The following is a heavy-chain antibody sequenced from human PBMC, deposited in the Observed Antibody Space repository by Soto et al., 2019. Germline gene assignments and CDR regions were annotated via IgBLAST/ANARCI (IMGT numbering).Heavy chain of an antibody. D-gene: IGHD1-1*01. CDR1: GFTFRCDG. CDR3: ARSEMTYNWND. J-gene: IGHJ4*02. CDR2: ISGSGEMT. Sequence: PGGSLRLSCGASGFTFRCDGMSGVRQAPGKGLEWVSSISGSGEMTHYAESVKGRFTISRDNSKNTLYLQMESLRAEDTALYYCARSEMTYNWNDWGQGTLVTVSS. V-gene: IGHV3-23*01.